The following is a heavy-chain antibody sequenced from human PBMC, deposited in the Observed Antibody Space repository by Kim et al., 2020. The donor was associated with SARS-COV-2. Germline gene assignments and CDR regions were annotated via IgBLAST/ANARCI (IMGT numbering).Heavy chain of an antibody. J-gene: IGHJ4*02. CDR3: ASLEQLVIDY. D-gene: IGHD6-13*01. Sequence: GGSLRLSCAASGFTFSSYAMHWVRQAPGKGLEWVAVISYDGSNKYYADSVKGRFTISRDNSKNTLYLQMNSLRAEDTAVYYCASLEQLVIDYWGQGTLVTVSS. CDR1: GFTFSSYA. V-gene: IGHV3-30-3*01. CDR2: ISYDGSNK.